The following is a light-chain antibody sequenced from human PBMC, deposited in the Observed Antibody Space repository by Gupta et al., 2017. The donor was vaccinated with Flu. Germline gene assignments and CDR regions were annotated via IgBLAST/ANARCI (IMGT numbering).Light chain of an antibody. CDR1: QNIGSS. V-gene: IGKV6D-21*02. J-gene: IGKJ1*01. CDR3: LQSSTFPWT. CDR2: YAS. Sequence: DIVLTQSPDFQSVTPKEKITITCRASQNIGSSLNWYQQKPGQSPKLLIKYASQSISGVPSRFSGSGSGTDFALTINSLEGEDAAAYYCLQSSTFPWTFGQGTKVEIK.